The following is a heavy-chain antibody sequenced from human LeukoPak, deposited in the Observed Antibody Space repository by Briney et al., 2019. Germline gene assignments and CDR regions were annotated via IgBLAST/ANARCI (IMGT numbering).Heavy chain of an antibody. V-gene: IGHV3-23*01. CDR1: GCAFMSEG. CDR2: IRLGGGLT. D-gene: IGHD3-10*01. J-gene: IGHJ2*01. CDR3: ARKITMVRGPLIKGYFDL. Sequence: PGRSLTHSCVDPGCAFMSEGMDCGRQGQRKDLEWVSSIRLGGGLTHSADPVKGRFIISRDMNTLFLQMNNLRPEDTAMYYCARKITMVRGPLIKGYFDLWGRGTLVSVYS.